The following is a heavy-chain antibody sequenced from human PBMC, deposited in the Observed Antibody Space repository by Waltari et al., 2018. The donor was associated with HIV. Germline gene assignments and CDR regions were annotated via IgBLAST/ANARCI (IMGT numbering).Heavy chain of an antibody. CDR1: GFTLGDYA. CDR3: ARVITAMIQDL. V-gene: IGHV3-49*03. CDR2: IRNKTLDGTT. D-gene: IGHD5-18*01. Sequence: VQLVESGGGLVQPGRSLRLSCTTSGFTLGDYAMSWFRQAPGKGLEWVGSIRNKTLDGTTKYAASVNGRFTISRDDARSVAHRQMNSLKTEDTGVYYCARVITAMIQDLWGQGTLVTVSS. J-gene: IGHJ4*02.